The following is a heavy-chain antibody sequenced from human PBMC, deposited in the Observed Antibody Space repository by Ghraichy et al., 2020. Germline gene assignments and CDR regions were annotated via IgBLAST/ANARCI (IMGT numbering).Heavy chain of an antibody. J-gene: IGHJ4*02. Sequence: GGSLRLSCAASGFTFSSYSMNWVRQAPGKGLEWVSSISSSSSYIYYADSVKGRFTISRDNAKNSLYLQMNSLRAEDTAVYYCARDPAYGDRPFDYWGQGTLVTVSS. D-gene: IGHD4-17*01. CDR3: ARDPAYGDRPFDY. CDR2: ISSSSSYI. V-gene: IGHV3-21*01. CDR1: GFTFSSYS.